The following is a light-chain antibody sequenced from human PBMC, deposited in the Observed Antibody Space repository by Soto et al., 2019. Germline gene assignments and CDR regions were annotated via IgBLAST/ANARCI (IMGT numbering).Light chain of an antibody. CDR2: GAS. CDR3: QQYDNSPPWT. J-gene: IGKJ1*01. CDR1: QSVSSTS. Sequence: EIVLTQSPGTLSFSPGERATLSCMASQSVSSTSIAWYQQKPGQAPRLLIYGASSRATGIPDRFSGSGSGTDLTLTISRLEPEDFAVYFCQQYDNSPPWTFGQGTKVDIK. V-gene: IGKV3-20*01.